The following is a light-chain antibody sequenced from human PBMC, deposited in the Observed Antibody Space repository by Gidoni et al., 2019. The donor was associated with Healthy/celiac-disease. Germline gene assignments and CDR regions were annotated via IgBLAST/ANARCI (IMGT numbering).Light chain of an antibody. V-gene: IGKV3-20*01. Sequence: DIVLTQSPGTLSLSPGERATLSCRASQSVSSSYLAWYQQKPGQAPRLLIYGASSRATGIPDRFSGSGYGTDFTLTISRLEPEDLAVYYCQQDGSSRTFXQXTKVEIK. CDR1: QSVSSSY. CDR3: QQDGSSRT. J-gene: IGKJ1*01. CDR2: GAS.